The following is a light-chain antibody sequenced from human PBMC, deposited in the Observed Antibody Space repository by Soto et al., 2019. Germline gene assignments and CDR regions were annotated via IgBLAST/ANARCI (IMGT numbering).Light chain of an antibody. J-gene: IGKJ5*01. CDR1: QSVSSSH. CDR3: QQYTGPPTT. CDR2: GAS. Sequence: EIVLTPSPDTLSLSPGERATLSFSASQSVSSSHFAWYQQRPGQAPRLLIYGASTRAAGIPDRFSGSGSGTDFTLTITRLEPEDSAVYFCQQYTGPPTTFGQGTRLEN. V-gene: IGKV3-20*01.